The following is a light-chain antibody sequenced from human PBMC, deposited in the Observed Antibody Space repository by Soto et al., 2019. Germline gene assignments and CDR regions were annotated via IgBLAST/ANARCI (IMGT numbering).Light chain of an antibody. CDR3: SSYTSNRGV. Sequence: QSVLTQPASVSGSPGQSITISCTGTSSDVGGYNFVAWYQQHPGKAPKLIIYEVTNRPSGVSVRFSGSKSGNTASLTISGLQAEDESDYYCSSYTSNRGVFGTGTKVTVL. CDR1: SSDVGGYNF. V-gene: IGLV2-14*01. J-gene: IGLJ1*01. CDR2: EVT.